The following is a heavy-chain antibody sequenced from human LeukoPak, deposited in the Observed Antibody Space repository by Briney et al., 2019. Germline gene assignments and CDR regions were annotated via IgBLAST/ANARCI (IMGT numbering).Heavy chain of an antibody. V-gene: IGHV4-59*01. CDR2: IYYSGNT. CDR3: AKDRAGVAAAGKVFDY. J-gene: IGHJ4*02. D-gene: IGHD6-13*01. CDR1: GGSISSYY. Sequence: SETLSLTCTVSGGSISSYYWSWIRQPPGKGLEWIGYIYYSGNTNYNPSLKSRVTISVDTSKNQFSLKLSSVTAADTAVYYCAKDRAGVAAAGKVFDYWGQGTLVTVSS.